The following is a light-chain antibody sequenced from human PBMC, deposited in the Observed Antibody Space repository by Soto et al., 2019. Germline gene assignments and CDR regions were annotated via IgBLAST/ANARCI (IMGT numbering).Light chain of an antibody. CDR3: QQYDNLPRYT. V-gene: IGKV1-33*01. J-gene: IGKJ2*01. CDR1: QDIRNY. CDR2: DAS. Sequence: DIQMTQSPSSLSASVGDRITITCQARQDIRNYLNWYQQKPGKHPNLLIYDASNLETGGPSRFSGGGSGTNFTFTISSLQPEDIATYYCQQYDNLPRYTFGQGTRLEI.